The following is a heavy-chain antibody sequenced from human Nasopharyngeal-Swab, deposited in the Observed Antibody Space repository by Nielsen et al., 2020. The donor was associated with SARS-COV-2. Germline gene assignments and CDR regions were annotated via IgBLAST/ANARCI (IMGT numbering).Heavy chain of an antibody. CDR2: IKSKTDGGTT. CDR1: GFTFSNAW. V-gene: IGHV3-15*01. CDR3: TTDSKRLRQWLVLDYYYMDV. Sequence: GESLKISCAASGFTFSNAWMSWVRQAPGKGLDWVGRIKSKTDGGTTDYAAPVKGRFTISRDDSKNTLYLQMNSLKTEDTAVYYCTTDSKRLRQWLVLDYYYMDVWGKGTTVTVSS. D-gene: IGHD6-19*01. J-gene: IGHJ6*03.